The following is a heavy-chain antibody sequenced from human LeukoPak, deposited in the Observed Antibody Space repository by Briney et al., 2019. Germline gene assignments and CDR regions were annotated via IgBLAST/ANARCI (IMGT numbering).Heavy chain of an antibody. D-gene: IGHD1-14*01. J-gene: IGHJ6*03. CDR1: GFTFSDYY. CDR2: ISSSGSTI. Sequence: GGSLRLSCAASGFTFSDYYMSWIRQAPGKGLEWVSYISSSGSTIYYADSVKGRFTISRDNAKNSLYLQMNSLRAEDTAVYYCASLLEEPYYYYMDVWGKGTTVTVSS. CDR3: ASLLEEPYYYYMDV. V-gene: IGHV3-11*01.